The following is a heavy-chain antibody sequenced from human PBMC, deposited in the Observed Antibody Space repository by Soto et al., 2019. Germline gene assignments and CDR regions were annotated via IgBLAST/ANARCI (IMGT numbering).Heavy chain of an antibody. CDR2: INSRGDYI. CDR3: AKEEIVAPPAYDY. V-gene: IGHV3-21*01. CDR1: GFIFSSYS. J-gene: IGHJ4*02. D-gene: IGHD2-15*01. Sequence: PGGSLRLSCAGSGFIFSSYSMNWVRQAPGKGLEWVSSINSRGDYIYYADSVKGRFTISRDNAKNSLYLQMNSLRAEDTAVYYCAKEEIVAPPAYDYWGQGTLVTVSS.